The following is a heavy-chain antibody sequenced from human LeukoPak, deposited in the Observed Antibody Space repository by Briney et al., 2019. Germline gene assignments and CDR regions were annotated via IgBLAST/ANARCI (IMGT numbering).Heavy chain of an antibody. Sequence: PSETLSLTCGVSGFSISNGFSWGWIRQPPGKGLEWIGSISQTENSYNTPSLKSRVTISVDTSKNQFSLKLTSVTAADTAMYYCARAGYTISYYSLDYWGQGTLVTVSS. J-gene: IGHJ4*02. D-gene: IGHD1-26*01. V-gene: IGHV4-38-2*01. CDR3: ARAGYTISYYSLDY. CDR1: GFSISNGFS. CDR2: ISQTENS.